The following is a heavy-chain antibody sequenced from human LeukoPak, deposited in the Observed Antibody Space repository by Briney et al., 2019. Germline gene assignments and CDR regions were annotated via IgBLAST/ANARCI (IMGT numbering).Heavy chain of an antibody. J-gene: IGHJ6*03. CDR1: VGSFSGYY. Sequence: SETLSLTCAVYVGSFSGYYWSWIRQPPGKGLEWIGEINHSGSTNYNPSLKSRVTISVDTSKNQFSLKLSSVTATDTAVYYCARGRLLWLQTGYYYMHVWAKGTTVTVSS. V-gene: IGHV4-34*01. D-gene: IGHD3-10*01. CDR2: INHSGST. CDR3: ARGRLLWLQTGYYYMHV.